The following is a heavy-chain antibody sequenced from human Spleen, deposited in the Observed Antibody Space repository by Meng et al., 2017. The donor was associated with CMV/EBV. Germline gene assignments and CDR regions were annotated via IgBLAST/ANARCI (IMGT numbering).Heavy chain of an antibody. CDR1: GGSISSSSYY. V-gene: IGHV4-39*01. CDR3: ARHTSGYSSSWYY. J-gene: IGHJ4*02. D-gene: IGHD6-13*01. Sequence: GSLRLSCTVSGGSISSSSYYWGWIRQPPGKGLEWIGSIYYSGSTYYNPSLKSRVTISVDTSKNQFSLKLSSVTAADTAVYYCARHTSGYSSSWYYWGQGTLVTVSS. CDR2: IYYSGST.